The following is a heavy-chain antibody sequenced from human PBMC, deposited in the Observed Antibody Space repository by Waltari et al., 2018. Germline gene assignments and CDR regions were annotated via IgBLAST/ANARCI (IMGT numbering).Heavy chain of an antibody. CDR2: IIPIFGTA. V-gene: IGHV1-69*01. J-gene: IGHJ4*02. D-gene: IGHD3-22*01. CDR3: ARDGYYYDNKIFDY. Sequence: QVQLVQSGAEVKKHGSSVKVSCKASGGTFSRYAISWVRQAPGQGLEWLGGIIPIFGTANYAQKFQGRVTITADESTSTAYMELSSLRSEDTAVYYCARDGYYYDNKIFDYWGQGTLVTVSS. CDR1: GGTFSRYA.